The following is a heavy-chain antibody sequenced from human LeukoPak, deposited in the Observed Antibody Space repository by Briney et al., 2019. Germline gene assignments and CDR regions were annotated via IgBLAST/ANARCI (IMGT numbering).Heavy chain of an antibody. CDR3: ARGLRDYYDSSGYYHANYYYYYMDV. D-gene: IGHD3-22*01. J-gene: IGHJ6*03. CDR1: GGSISSSSYY. Sequence: SSETLSLTCTVSGGSISSSSYYWGWIRQPPGKGLEWIGSIYYSGSTYYNPSLKSRVTISVDTSKNQFSLKLSSVTAADTAVYYCARGLRDYYDSSGYYHANYYYYYMDVWGKGTTVTVSS. CDR2: IYYSGST. V-gene: IGHV4-39*07.